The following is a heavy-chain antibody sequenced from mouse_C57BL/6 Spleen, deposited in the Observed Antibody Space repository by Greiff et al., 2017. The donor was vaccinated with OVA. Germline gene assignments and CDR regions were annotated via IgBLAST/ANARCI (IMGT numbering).Heavy chain of an antibody. CDR1: GYTFTSYW. CDR3: ARGGNWDRDFDY. CDR2: IHPNSGST. Sequence: VQLQQSGAELVKPGASVKLSCKASGYTFTSYWMRWVKQRPGQGLEWIGMIHPNSGSTNYNEKFKSKATLTVDKSSSTAYMQLSSLTSEDSAVYYCARGGNWDRDFDYWGQGTTLTVSS. D-gene: IGHD4-1*01. V-gene: IGHV1-64*01. J-gene: IGHJ2*01.